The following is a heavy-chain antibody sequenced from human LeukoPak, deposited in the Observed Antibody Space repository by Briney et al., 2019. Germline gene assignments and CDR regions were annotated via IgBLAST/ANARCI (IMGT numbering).Heavy chain of an antibody. V-gene: IGHV1-8*01. D-gene: IGHD3-22*01. CDR2: MNPNSGNT. Sequence: ASVKVSCKASGYTFTSYDINWVRQATGQGLEWMGWMNPNSGNTGYAQKFQGRVTMTRNTSISTAYMELSSLRSEDTAVYYCARDVYYDSSGYGGNAFDIWGQGTMVTVSS. CDR1: GYTFTSYD. J-gene: IGHJ3*02. CDR3: ARDVYYDSSGYGGNAFDI.